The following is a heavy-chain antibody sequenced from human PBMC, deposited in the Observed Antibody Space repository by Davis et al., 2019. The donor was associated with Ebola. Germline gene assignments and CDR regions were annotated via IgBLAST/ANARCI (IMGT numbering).Heavy chain of an antibody. J-gene: IGHJ6*02. CDR3: ARHHILVVPVLGKYYYGMDV. D-gene: IGHD2-2*01. CDR2: IYYSGST. Sequence: MPSETLSLTCTVSGGSVSSGAYYWNWIRQPPGKGLEWIGYIYYSGSTYYNPSLKSRLTVSVDTSKNQFSLKLSSVTAADTAIYYCARHHILVVPVLGKYYYGMDVWGQGTTVTVSS. V-gene: IGHV4-30-4*01. CDR1: GGSVSSGAYY.